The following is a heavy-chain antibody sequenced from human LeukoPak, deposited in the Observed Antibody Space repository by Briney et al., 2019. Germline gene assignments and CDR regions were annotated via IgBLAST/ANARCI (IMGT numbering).Heavy chain of an antibody. V-gene: IGHV4-31*03. J-gene: IGHJ4*02. CDR3: ARLCDSSGYYFDY. D-gene: IGHD3-22*01. Sequence: PSETLTLTCSVSGGSISSSSYYWSWIRQHPGKGLEWIGYIYYSGSTYYNPSLKSRVTISVDTSKNQFSLKLSSVTAADTAVYYCARLCDSSGYYFDYWGQGTLVTVSS. CDR1: GGSISSSSYY. CDR2: IYYSGST.